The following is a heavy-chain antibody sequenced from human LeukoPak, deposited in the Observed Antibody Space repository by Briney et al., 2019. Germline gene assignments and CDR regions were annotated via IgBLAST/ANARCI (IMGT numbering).Heavy chain of an antibody. Sequence: SETLSLTCTVSGGSISSGGYYWSWIRQHPGKGLEWIGYIYYSGSTYYNPSLKSRVTISVDTSKDQFSLKLSSVAAADTAVYYCARGLGYGDYEFDYWGQGTLVTVSS. J-gene: IGHJ4*02. D-gene: IGHD4-17*01. CDR1: GGSISSGGYY. CDR3: ARGLGYGDYEFDY. V-gene: IGHV4-31*03. CDR2: IYYSGST.